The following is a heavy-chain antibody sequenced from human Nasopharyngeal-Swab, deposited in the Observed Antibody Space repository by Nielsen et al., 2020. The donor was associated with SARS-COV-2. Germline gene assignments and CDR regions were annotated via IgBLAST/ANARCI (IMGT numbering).Heavy chain of an antibody. Sequence: GESLKISCAASGFTVSTYWMHWVRQAPGKGPVWIARLSTDGRSTDYADSVKGRFTISRDDAKNTLYVQMNSLRVEDTAVYYCIRTSYSGGYGAFDIWGQGTMVTVSS. J-gene: IGHJ3*02. D-gene: IGHD1-26*01. CDR2: LSTDGRST. V-gene: IGHV3-74*01. CDR1: GFTVSTYW. CDR3: IRTSYSGGYGAFDI.